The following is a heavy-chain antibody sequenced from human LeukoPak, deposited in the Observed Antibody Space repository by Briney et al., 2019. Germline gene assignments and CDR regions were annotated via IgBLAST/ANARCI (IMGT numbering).Heavy chain of an antibody. Sequence: PGGSLRLSCAASGFTFSSYWMSWVRQAPGKGLEWVANIKHDGSDKYYVDSVKGRFTISRDNAENSLYLQMNGLRAEDTAMYYCARSQSLGYWGQGTLVTVSS. J-gene: IGHJ4*02. V-gene: IGHV3-7*04. CDR3: ARSQSLGY. CDR1: GFTFSSYW. CDR2: IKHDGSDK.